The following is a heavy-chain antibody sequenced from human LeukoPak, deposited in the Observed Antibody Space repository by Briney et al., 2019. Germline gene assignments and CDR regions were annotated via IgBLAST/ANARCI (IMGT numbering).Heavy chain of an antibody. Sequence: TSETLSLTCGVYGGSLSGYYWSWIRQPPGKGLEWLGEIHHSGSTNYNPSLKSRVAISGDTSKNQLSLKLTSVTAADTAVYYCASILTGYLNWFDPWGQGTLVTVSS. CDR2: IHHSGST. V-gene: IGHV4-34*01. CDR3: ASILTGYLNWFDP. D-gene: IGHD3-9*01. CDR1: GGSLSGYY. J-gene: IGHJ5*02.